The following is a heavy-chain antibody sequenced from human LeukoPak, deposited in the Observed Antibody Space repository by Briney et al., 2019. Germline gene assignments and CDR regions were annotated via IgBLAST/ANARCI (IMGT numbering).Heavy chain of an antibody. CDR2: INSNGGST. V-gene: IGHV3-64D*06. Sequence: GGSLRLSCSASGFTFSTFAMHWVRQAPGKGLEYVSAINSNGGSTYYADSVKGRFTISRDNSKNTLYFQMSSLRAEDTAVYYCVKDLQSHEGAFWGQGTLVTVSS. CDR1: GFTFSTFA. CDR3: VKDLQSHEGAF. J-gene: IGHJ4*02.